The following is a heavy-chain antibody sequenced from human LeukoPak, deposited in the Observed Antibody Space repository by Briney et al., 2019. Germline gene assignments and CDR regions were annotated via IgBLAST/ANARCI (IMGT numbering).Heavy chain of an antibody. V-gene: IGHV3-30*02. CDR1: GFTSSSYG. Sequence: GGSLRLSCAASGFTSSSYGMHWVRQAPGKGLEWVAFIRYDGSNKYYADSVKGRFTISRDNSKNTLYLQMNSLRAEDTAVYYCAKDRKVGAGEFDYWGQGTLVTVSS. CDR3: AKDRKVGAGEFDY. D-gene: IGHD1-26*01. J-gene: IGHJ4*02. CDR2: IRYDGSNK.